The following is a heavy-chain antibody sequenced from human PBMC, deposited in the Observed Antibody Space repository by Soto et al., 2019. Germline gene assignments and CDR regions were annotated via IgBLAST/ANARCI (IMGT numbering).Heavy chain of an antibody. D-gene: IGHD3-3*01. CDR1: GYTFTSYG. CDR2: ISAYNGNT. Sequence: GASVKVSCKASGYTFTSYGISWVRQAPGQGLEWMGWISAYNGNTNYAQKLQGRVTMTTDTSTSTAYMELRSLRSDDTAVYCCARDSLHYDFWSAYYGMDVWGQGTTVTVSS. CDR3: ARDSLHYDFWSAYYGMDV. V-gene: IGHV1-18*01. J-gene: IGHJ6*02.